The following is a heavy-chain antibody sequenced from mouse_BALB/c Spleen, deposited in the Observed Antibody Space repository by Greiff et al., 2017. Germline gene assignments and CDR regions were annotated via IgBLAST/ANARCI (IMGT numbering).Heavy chain of an antibody. CDR3: TAPLYDYDDCFAY. J-gene: IGHJ3*01. V-gene: IGHV14-4*02. CDR1: GFNINDYY. CDR2: IDPENGDT. D-gene: IGHD2-4*01. Sequence: VQLQQSGAELVRSGASVKLSCTASGFNINDYYMHWVKQRPEQGLEWIGWIDPENGDTEYAPKFQGKATMTTDTSSNTAYLQLSSLTSEDTAVYYCTAPLYDYDDCFAYWGQGTLVTVSA.